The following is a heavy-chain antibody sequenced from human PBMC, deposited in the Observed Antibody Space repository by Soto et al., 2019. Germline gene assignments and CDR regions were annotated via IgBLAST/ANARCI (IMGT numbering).Heavy chain of an antibody. J-gene: IGHJ4*02. CDR1: GGSFSGYY. CDR2: INHSGST. Sequence: SETLSLTCAVYGGSFSGYYWSWIRQPPGKGLEWIGEINHSGSTNYNPSLKSRVTISVDTSKNQFSLKLSSVTAADTAVYYCARAHLTVPYYYFDYWGQGTLVTVSS. D-gene: IGHD4-4*01. CDR3: ARAHLTVPYYYFDY. V-gene: IGHV4-34*01.